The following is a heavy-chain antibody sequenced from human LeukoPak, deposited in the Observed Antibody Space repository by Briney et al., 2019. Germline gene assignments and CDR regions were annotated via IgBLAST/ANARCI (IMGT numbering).Heavy chain of an antibody. V-gene: IGHV3-11*01. J-gene: IGHJ4*02. CDR2: ISSRSRTT. CDR3: ARHSQPLVFPPFDY. Sequence: GGSLRLSCEASGFTFSDSFMSWIRQAPGKGLAWIAYISSRSRTTHYADSVKGRFTISRDNAKNSLFLQMDSLRAEDTAVYSCARHSQPLVFPPFDYWGQGSVVTVSS. D-gene: IGHD6-6*01. CDR1: GFTFSDSF.